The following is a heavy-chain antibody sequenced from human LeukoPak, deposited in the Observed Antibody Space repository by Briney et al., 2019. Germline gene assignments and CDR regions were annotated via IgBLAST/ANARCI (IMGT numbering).Heavy chain of an antibody. Sequence: PSETLSLTCTVSSYSISSGYYRGWIRQSPGKGLEWGASIHHSGLTYYHPSLKSRVTISVDTSKNQFSLKLTSVTAADTAVYYCGRDRPTGYYDYWGQGILVTVSS. CDR1: SYSISSGYY. CDR2: IHHSGLT. V-gene: IGHV4-38-2*02. CDR3: GRDRPTGYYDY. J-gene: IGHJ4*02. D-gene: IGHD3-9*01.